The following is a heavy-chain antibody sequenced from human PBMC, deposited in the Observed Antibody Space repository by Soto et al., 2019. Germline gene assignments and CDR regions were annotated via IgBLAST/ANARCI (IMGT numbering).Heavy chain of an antibody. Sequence: QVQLQESGPGLVKPSQTLSLTCTVSGGSITSGDYYWSWIRQPPGKGLEWIGYIYYSGATYYNPSLKSRVTISVDTSKNQFSMKLSSVTAADTDVYYCARDHGGYCYFDSWGQGTLVSVSS. J-gene: IGHJ4*02. V-gene: IGHV4-30-4*01. D-gene: IGHD2-21*01. CDR3: ARDHGGYCYFDS. CDR2: IYYSGAT. CDR1: GGSITSGDYY.